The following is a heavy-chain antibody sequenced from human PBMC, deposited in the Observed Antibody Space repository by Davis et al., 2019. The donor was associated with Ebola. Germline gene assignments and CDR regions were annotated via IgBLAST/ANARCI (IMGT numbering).Heavy chain of an antibody. Sequence: GESLKISCTASGFTFSTYWMSWVRQAPGKGLEWVANIRQDGIEKFYVDSVKGRFTISRDNGEKSVYLQMNSLRAEDTAVYYCVRDTSGWYPLFNWFDPWGQGTLVTVSS. J-gene: IGHJ5*02. CDR3: VRDTSGWYPLFNWFDP. CDR2: IRQDGIEK. V-gene: IGHV3-7*03. CDR1: GFTFSTYW. D-gene: IGHD6-13*01.